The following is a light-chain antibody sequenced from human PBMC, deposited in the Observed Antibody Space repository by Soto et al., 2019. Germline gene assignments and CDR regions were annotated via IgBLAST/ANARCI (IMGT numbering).Light chain of an antibody. Sequence: QSALTQPASVSGSPGQSITISCTGTSSDVGGYNYVSWYQQHPGKAPKLMIYEVSNRPLGVSNRFSGSKSGNTASLTISGLQAEDEADYYCTSYTSSSNVFGTGTKVTVL. V-gene: IGLV2-14*01. CDR1: SSDVGGYNY. J-gene: IGLJ1*01. CDR3: TSYTSSSNV. CDR2: EVS.